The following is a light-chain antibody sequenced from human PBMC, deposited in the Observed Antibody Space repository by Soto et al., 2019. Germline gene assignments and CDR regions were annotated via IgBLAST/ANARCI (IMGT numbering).Light chain of an antibody. V-gene: IGLV2-8*01. CDR1: SSDVGGYNY. J-gene: IGLJ1*01. CDR3: LSYADTAYV. Sequence: QSAVTQPPSASGSPGQSVTISCAGTSSDVGGYNYVSWYQQYPGKVPKLMIYEVSERPSGVPDRFSGSKSGNTAFLTVSGLQAEDEADYYCLSYADTAYVFGTATKLTVL. CDR2: EVS.